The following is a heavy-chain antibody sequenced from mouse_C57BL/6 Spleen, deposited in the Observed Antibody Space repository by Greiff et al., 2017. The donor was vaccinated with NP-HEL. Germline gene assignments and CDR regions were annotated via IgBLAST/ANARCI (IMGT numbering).Heavy chain of an antibody. CDR1: GYSITSGYY. CDR2: ISYDGSN. V-gene: IGHV3-6*01. J-gene: IGHJ4*01. CDR3: AKNDYDWAMDY. Sequence: EVQLQESGPGLVKPSQSLSLTCSVTGYSITSGYYWNWIRQFPGNKLEWMGYISYDGSNNYNPSLKNRISITRDTSKNQFFLKLNSVTTEDTATYYCAKNDYDWAMDYWGQGTSVTVSS. D-gene: IGHD2-4*01.